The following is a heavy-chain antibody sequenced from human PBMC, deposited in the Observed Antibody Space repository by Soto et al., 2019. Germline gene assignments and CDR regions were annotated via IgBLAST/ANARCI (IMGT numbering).Heavy chain of an antibody. J-gene: IGHJ5*02. D-gene: IGHD2-8*01. CDR1: GGSISSGGYY. Sequence: PSETLSLTCTVSGGSISSGGYYWSWIRQHPGKGLEWIGYIYYSGSTYYNPSLKSRVTISLDTSKNHFSLKLSSVTAADTAVYYCARGVYLSLLRTGWFDPWGQGTLVTVSS. V-gene: IGHV4-31*03. CDR3: ARGVYLSLLRTGWFDP. CDR2: IYYSGST.